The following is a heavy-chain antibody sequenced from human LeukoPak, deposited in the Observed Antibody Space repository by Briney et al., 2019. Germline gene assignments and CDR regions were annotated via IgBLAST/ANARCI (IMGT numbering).Heavy chain of an antibody. J-gene: IGHJ3*02. CDR1: GFTLSSYS. CDR3: AREGRFLESVPHAFDI. Sequence: GGSLRLSCAASGFTLSSYSMNWVRQAPGKGLEWVSSISSSSSYIYYADSVKGRFTISRDNAKNSLYLQMNSLRAEDTAVYYCAREGRFLESVPHAFDIWGQGTMVTVSS. V-gene: IGHV3-21*01. D-gene: IGHD3-3*01. CDR2: ISSSSSYI.